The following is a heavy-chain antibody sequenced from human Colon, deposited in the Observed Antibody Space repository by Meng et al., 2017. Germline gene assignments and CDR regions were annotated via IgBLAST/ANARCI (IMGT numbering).Heavy chain of an antibody. CDR1: GFTFISYI. CDR3: ARDHPGPLGY. J-gene: IGHJ4*02. Sequence: EVQLVESGGGRVEPGGSRRRSCAASGFTFISYIMNWGRQAPGKGLEWVSSISSSGSYIYYADSVKGRFTISRDNAKNSLYLQMNSLRAEDTAVYYCARDHPGPLGYWGQGALVTVSS. CDR2: ISSSGSYI. D-gene: IGHD7-27*01. V-gene: IGHV3-21*01.